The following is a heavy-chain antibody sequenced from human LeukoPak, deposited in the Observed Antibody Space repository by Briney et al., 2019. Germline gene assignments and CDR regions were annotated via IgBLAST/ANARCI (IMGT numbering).Heavy chain of an antibody. CDR1: GFTFNTYS. J-gene: IGHJ6*03. CDR3: ARAPLTRYWYESSFDHDTFYYYMDV. CDR2: IDSSGGYM. Sequence: GGSLRLSCEASGFTFNTYSMNWARQAPGKGLEWVSSIDSSGGYMFYADSVKGRFIISRDNAKDSLYLQMNSLRVEDTAVYYCARAPLTRYWYESSFDHDTFYYYMDVWGKGTTVTVSS. D-gene: IGHD3-22*01. V-gene: IGHV3-21*06.